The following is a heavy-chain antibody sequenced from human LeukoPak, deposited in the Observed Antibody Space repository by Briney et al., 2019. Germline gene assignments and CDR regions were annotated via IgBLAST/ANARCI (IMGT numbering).Heavy chain of an antibody. CDR2: IYYSGST. Sequence: PSETLSLTCTVSGGSISSYYWSWIRQPPGKGLEWIGHIYYSGSTNYNPSIKSRVSISVDTSKNQFSLKLSSVTGADTAVYYCAREVRRWTGYALYYFDYWGQGTLVTVSS. D-gene: IGHD3/OR15-3a*01. CDR3: AREVRRWTGYALYYFDY. J-gene: IGHJ4*02. CDR1: GGSISSYY. V-gene: IGHV4-59*01.